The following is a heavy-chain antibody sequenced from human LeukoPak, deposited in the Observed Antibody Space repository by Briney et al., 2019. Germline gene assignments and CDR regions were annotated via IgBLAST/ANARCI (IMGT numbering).Heavy chain of an antibody. CDR1: GGTFSSYA. V-gene: IGHV1-69*01. D-gene: IGHD3-10*01. Sequence: GSSVKVSCKASGGTFSSYAISWVRQAPGQGLEWMGGIIPIFGTANYAQKFQGRVTITADESTSTAYMELSSLRSEDTAVYYCARGTLRGSPDPNWFDPWGQGTLVTVSS. CDR2: IIPIFGTA. J-gene: IGHJ5*02. CDR3: ARGTLRGSPDPNWFDP.